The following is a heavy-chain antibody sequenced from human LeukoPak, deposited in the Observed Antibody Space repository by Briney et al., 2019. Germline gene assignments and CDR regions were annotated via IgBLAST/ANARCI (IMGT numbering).Heavy chain of an antibody. V-gene: IGHV4-39*01. CDR3: ARLGPEGPFDY. CDR1: GGSISSSRYY. Sequence: SETLSLTCTVSGGSISSSRYYWGWIRQPPGKGLEWIGTFYYTGSTYYTPSIKSRVTISVDTSESQFSLKLSSVTAADTAVYYCARLGPEGPFDYWGQGTLVTVSS. J-gene: IGHJ4*02. CDR2: FYYTGST. D-gene: IGHD1-14*01.